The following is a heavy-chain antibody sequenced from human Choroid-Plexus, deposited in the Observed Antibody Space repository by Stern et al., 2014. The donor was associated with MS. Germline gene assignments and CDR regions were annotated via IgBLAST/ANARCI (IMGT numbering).Heavy chain of an antibody. Sequence: VQLVESGGGVVQPGRTLRLSCVASGFTFGSCAMHWVRQAPGQGLEWVAGVSYDGSNKYYADSGKGRFTISRDNSQNTLYMQMSSLRPDDTAVYYCAKDRQYLTYFFDHWGQGSLVTVSS. CDR1: GFTFGSCA. D-gene: IGHD2/OR15-2a*01. CDR2: VSYDGSNK. J-gene: IGHJ5*02. V-gene: IGHV3-30*18. CDR3: AKDRQYLTYFFDH.